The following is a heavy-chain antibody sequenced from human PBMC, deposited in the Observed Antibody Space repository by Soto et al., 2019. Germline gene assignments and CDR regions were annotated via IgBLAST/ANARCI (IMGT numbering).Heavy chain of an antibody. Sequence: EVQLVESGGGLVQPGGSLRLSCAAFGFIFSDHYMGWVRQAPGKGLEWVGQTKNKANGYTTEYAAPVTGIFTISRDAPNNPLALQTNSLRPEDTPVYYCICRLSARCSWGQGTVVIFSS. CDR1: GFIFSDHY. CDR3: ICRLSARCS. V-gene: IGHV3-72*01. D-gene: IGHD2-15*01. CDR2: TKNKANGYTT. J-gene: IGHJ5*02.